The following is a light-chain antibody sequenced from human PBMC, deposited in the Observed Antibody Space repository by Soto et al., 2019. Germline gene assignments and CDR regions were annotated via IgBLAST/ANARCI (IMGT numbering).Light chain of an antibody. V-gene: IGKV3-15*01. CDR1: QSVSSN. CDR2: GAS. Sequence: EIVMTQSPATQSVSPGERATLSCRASQSVSSNLAWYQQKPGQAPRLLIYGASTRATGIPARFSGSGSGTEFTLTISSLQSEDFAVYYCQQYINRLTFGGGTKVDIK. CDR3: QQYINRLT. J-gene: IGKJ4*01.